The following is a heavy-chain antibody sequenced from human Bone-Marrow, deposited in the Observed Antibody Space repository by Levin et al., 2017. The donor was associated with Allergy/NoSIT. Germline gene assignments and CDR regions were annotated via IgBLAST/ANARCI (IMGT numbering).Heavy chain of an antibody. Sequence: LSLTCAASGFTFSSYSMNWVRQAPGKGLEWVSYISSSSSTIYYADSVKGRFTISRDNAKNSLYLQMNSLRDEDTAVYYCARDIVDYGGNDDYWGQGTLVTVSS. J-gene: IGHJ4*02. CDR3: ARDIVDYGGNDDY. CDR1: GFTFSSYS. CDR2: ISSSSSTI. V-gene: IGHV3-48*02. D-gene: IGHD4-23*01.